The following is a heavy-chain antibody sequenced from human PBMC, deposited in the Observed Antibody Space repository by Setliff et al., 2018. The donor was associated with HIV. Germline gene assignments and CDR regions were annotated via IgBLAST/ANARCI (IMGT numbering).Heavy chain of an antibody. CDR2: IHYHGNK. J-gene: IGHJ5*02. CDR1: GGSITSNIYY. D-gene: IGHD6-13*01. V-gene: IGHV4-39*01. CDR3: ARHTAAAAGTVS. Sequence: SETLSLTCTVSGGSITSNIYYWGWIRQPPGKGLEWIGTIHYHGNKNLNLSLKSRVTTSVDTSKNQFSLNLTSVSAADTALYYCARHTAAAAGTVSWGQGIQVTVSS.